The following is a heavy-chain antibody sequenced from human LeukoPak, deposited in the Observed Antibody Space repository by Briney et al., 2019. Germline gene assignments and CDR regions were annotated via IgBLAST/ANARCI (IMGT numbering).Heavy chain of an antibody. CDR2: MNPNSGNT. V-gene: IGHV1-8*01. CDR1: GYSFTSYD. J-gene: IGHJ6*02. Sequence: ASVKVSCEASGYSFTSYDINWVRQATGQGLEWMGWMNPNSGNTGYAQKFQGRVTMTRSTSISTAYMELSSLRSEDTAVYYCALPYMVRGVYYYYGMDVWGQGTTVTVSS. CDR3: ALPYMVRGVYYYYGMDV. D-gene: IGHD3-10*01.